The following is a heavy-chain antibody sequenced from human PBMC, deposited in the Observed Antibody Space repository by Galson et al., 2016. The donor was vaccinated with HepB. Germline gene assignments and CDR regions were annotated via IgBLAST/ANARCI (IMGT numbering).Heavy chain of an antibody. V-gene: IGHV4-39*01. CDR2: IYYSGST. Sequence: TLSLTCTVSGGSISSGGYYWSWIRQHPGKGLEWIGSIYYSGSTYYNPSLKSRVTMSVDTSKNQFSLNLSSVTAADTAVYYCARHSSYYGNFDYWGQGTLVTVSS. D-gene: IGHD2-15*01. CDR3: ARHSSYYGNFDY. CDR1: GGSISSGGYY. J-gene: IGHJ4*02.